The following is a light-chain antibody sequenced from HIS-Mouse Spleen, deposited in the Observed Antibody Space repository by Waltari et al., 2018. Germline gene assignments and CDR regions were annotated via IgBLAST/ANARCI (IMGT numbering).Light chain of an antibody. CDR3: SSYTSSSTEV. V-gene: IGLV2-14*03. J-gene: IGLJ2*01. Sequence: QSALTQPASVSGSPGQSIPISCTGTSSDVGGYNYVPWYQQHPAKAPKLMIYDVSNRPSGASKRSAGSKSGNTASLTISGLQAEDEADYYCSSYTSSSTEVFGGGTKLTVL. CDR2: DVS. CDR1: SSDVGGYNY.